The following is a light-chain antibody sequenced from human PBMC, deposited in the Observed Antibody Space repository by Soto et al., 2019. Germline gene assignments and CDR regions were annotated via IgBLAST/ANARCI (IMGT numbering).Light chain of an antibody. CDR1: QGISSY. Sequence: AIQLTQSPSSLSASVGDIFTITCRASQGISSYLAWCQQKPGKAPKVLIYDASSLQSGVPSRFSGSGSGTQFTLTISSLQPDDFGTYYCQQYSRFSFTFGQGTRLEI. CDR3: QQYSRFSFT. CDR2: DAS. V-gene: IGKV1-13*02. J-gene: IGKJ5*01.